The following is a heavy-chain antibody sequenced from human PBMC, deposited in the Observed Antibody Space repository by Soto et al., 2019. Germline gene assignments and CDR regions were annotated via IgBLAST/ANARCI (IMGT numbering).Heavy chain of an antibody. Sequence: LRLSCAASGFTFSSYAMHWGPQAPGKELEWVAVISYDGSNKYYADSVKCRFTISRDNSKNTLYLQMNSLRAEDTAVYYCAIDRLRYNWNDFPYYYYGMDVWGQGTTVTVSS. CDR1: GFTFSSYA. CDR3: AIDRLRYNWNDFPYYYYGMDV. V-gene: IGHV3-30-3*01. J-gene: IGHJ6*02. CDR2: ISYDGSNK. D-gene: IGHD1-1*01.